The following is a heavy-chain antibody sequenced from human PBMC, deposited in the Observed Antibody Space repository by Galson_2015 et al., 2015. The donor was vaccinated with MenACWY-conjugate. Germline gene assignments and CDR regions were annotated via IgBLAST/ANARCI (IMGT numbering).Heavy chain of an antibody. CDR3: TRYLRAAKPFDF. D-gene: IGHD6-13*01. CDR2: IRSKINNYAT. J-gene: IGHJ4*02. V-gene: IGHV3-73*01. Sequence: SLRLSCAASGFSFGDSAIHWVRQASGKGLEWVGRIRSKINNYATAYAASVKGRFTISRDDSKNTAYLQMSDLKTEDTAMYYCTRYLRAAKPFDFWGQGTLVTVSS. CDR1: GFSFGDSA.